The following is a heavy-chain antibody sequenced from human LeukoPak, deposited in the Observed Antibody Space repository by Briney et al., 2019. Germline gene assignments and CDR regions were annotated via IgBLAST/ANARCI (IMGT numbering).Heavy chain of an antibody. V-gene: IGHV4-61*02. J-gene: IGHJ4*02. CDR2: IYTSGST. CDR3: AKAGSGWYAPY. Sequence: SETLSLTCTVSGDSISSGTYYWSWIRQPAGKGLEWIGRIYTSGSTNYNPSLKSRVTISVDTSKNQFSLKLSSVTAADTAVYYCAKAGSGWYAPYWGQGTLVTVS. D-gene: IGHD6-19*01. CDR1: GDSISSGTYY.